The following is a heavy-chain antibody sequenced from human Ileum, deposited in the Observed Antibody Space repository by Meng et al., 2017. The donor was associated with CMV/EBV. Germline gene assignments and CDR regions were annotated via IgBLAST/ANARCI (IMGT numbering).Heavy chain of an antibody. Sequence: CASGGTSFSRWWIHWVRQAPGKGVVWVSGINPDGSTTDCADSIKGRFSISRDNAKKTLYLQRNSLRAEDKAVYYCAREFDSYTNLWGQGTLVTVSS. CDR3: AREFDSYTNL. V-gene: IGHV3-74*01. J-gene: IGHJ5*02. CDR2: INPDGSTT. CDR1: GTSFSRWW. D-gene: IGHD2-21*01.